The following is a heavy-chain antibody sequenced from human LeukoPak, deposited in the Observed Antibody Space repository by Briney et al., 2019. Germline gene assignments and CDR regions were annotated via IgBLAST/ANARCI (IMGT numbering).Heavy chain of an antibody. V-gene: IGHV3-21*01. Sequence: GGSLRLPCAASGFTFSNYAMSWVRQAPGKGLEWVSSISSSSSYIYYADSVKGRFTISRDNAKNSLYLQMNSLRAEDTAVYYCARDNYGSGRKFDYWGQGTLVTVSS. D-gene: IGHD3-10*01. J-gene: IGHJ4*02. CDR1: GFTFSNYA. CDR2: ISSSSSYI. CDR3: ARDNYGSGRKFDY.